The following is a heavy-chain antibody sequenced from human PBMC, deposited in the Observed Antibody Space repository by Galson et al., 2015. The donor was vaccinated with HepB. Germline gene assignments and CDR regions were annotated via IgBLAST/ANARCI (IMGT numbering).Heavy chain of an antibody. V-gene: IGHV4-59*01. CDR1: GGSISSYY. Sequence: ETLSLTCTVSGGSISSYYWSWIRQPPGKGLEWIGYIYYSGSTNYNPSLKSRVTISVDTSKNQFSLKLSSVTAADTAVYYCARDPYYYYGMDVWGQGTTVTVSS. J-gene: IGHJ6*02. CDR2: IYYSGST. CDR3: ARDPYYYYGMDV.